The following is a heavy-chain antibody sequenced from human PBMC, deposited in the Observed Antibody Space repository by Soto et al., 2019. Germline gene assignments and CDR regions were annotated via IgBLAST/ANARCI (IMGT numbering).Heavy chain of an antibody. Sequence: TLSLTCTVSGGSISSYYWSWIRQPPGKGLEWIGYIYYSGSTNYNPSLKSRVTISVDTSKNQFSLKLSSVTAADTAVYYCAREDYDFWSGPGGFDYWGQGTLVTVSS. D-gene: IGHD3-3*01. J-gene: IGHJ4*02. CDR2: IYYSGST. CDR1: GGSISSYY. CDR3: AREDYDFWSGPGGFDY. V-gene: IGHV4-59*01.